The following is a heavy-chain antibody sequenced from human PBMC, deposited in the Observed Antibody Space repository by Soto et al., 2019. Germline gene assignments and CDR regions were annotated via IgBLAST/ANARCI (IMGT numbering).Heavy chain of an antibody. CDR1: GFTFGTNA. Sequence: EVQLLESGGGLVQPGGSLRLSCEASGFTFGTNAIIWVRKVPGKGREWVSAISGSGGSAYYADSVKGRFTISRDNSINTLYLQMNSLRAEDTALYYCAKEPYSDFWSAYYYFDYWGQGTLVTVSS. V-gene: IGHV3-23*01. CDR3: AKEPYSDFWSAYYYFDY. J-gene: IGHJ4*02. D-gene: IGHD3-3*01. CDR2: ISGSGGSA.